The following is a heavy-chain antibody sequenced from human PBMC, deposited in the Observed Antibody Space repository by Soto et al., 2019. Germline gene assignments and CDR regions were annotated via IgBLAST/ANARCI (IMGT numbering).Heavy chain of an antibody. Sequence: SETLSLTCSVSGGSISSSSYYWGWIRQPPGKGLEWIGSIYYSGSTYYNPSLKSRVTISVDTSKNQFSLKLSSVTAADTAVYYCARHGGYYYDSSASQCEGMDVWVQGTTVTVSS. CDR3: ARHGGYYYDSSASQCEGMDV. J-gene: IGHJ6*02. V-gene: IGHV4-39*01. CDR1: GGSISSSSYY. D-gene: IGHD3-22*01. CDR2: IYYSGST.